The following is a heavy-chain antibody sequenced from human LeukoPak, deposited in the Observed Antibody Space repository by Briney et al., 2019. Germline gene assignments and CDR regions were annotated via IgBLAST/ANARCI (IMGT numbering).Heavy chain of an antibody. CDR1: GFTFSDYY. J-gene: IGHJ4*02. Sequence: PGGSLRLSCAASGFTFSDYYMSWIRQAPGKGLEWVSYISSSGSTIYYAESVKGRLTISRDNAKNSLYLQMNSLRAEDTAVYYCARDRAGTYFPEYFDYWGQGSLVTVSS. CDR3: ARDRAGTYFPEYFDY. V-gene: IGHV3-11*04. D-gene: IGHD2/OR15-2a*01. CDR2: ISSSGSTI.